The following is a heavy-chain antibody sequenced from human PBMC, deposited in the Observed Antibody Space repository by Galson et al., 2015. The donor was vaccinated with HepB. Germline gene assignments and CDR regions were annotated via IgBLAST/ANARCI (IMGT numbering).Heavy chain of an antibody. V-gene: IGHV3-21*04. D-gene: IGHD3-10*01. CDR1: GFTFSSYS. CDR3: ARGVWFGESHFDY. Sequence: SLRLSCAASGFTFSSYSMNWVRQAPGKGLEWVSSISSSSSYIYYADSVKGRFTISRDNAKNSLYLQMNSLRAEDTAVYYCARGVWFGESHFDYWGQGTLVTVSS. CDR2: ISSSSSYI. J-gene: IGHJ4*02.